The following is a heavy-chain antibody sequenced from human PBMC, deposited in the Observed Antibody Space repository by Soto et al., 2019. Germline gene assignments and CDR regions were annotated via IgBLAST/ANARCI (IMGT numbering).Heavy chain of an antibody. D-gene: IGHD3-9*01. J-gene: IGHJ6*02. V-gene: IGHV4-31*03. CDR3: ARDRGYYDILSLYGMDV. Sequence: PSETLSLTCTVSGGSISSGGYYWSWIRQHPGKGLEWIGYIYYSGSTYYNPSLKSRVTISVDTSKNQFSLKLSSVTAADTAVYYCARDRGYYDILSLYGMDVWGQGTTVTAP. CDR2: IYYSGST. CDR1: GGSISSGGYY.